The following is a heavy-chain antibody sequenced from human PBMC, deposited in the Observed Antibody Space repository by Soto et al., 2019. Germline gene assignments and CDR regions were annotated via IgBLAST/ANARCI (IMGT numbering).Heavy chain of an antibody. CDR2: IYYSGST. J-gene: IGHJ3*02. CDR1: GVSISSYY. V-gene: IGHV4-59*01. Sequence: SETLSLTCTFSGVSISSYYWSWIRQPPGKGLEWIGYIYYSGSTNYNPSLKSRVTISVDTSKNQFSLKLSSLTAADTAVYYCARDRPGRTRGIAFDIWGQGAMVTV. D-gene: IGHD2-2*01. CDR3: ARDRPGRTRGIAFDI.